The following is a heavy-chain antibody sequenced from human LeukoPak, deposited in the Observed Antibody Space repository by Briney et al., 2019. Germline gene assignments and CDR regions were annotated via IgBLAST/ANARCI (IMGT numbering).Heavy chain of an antibody. CDR1: GFTFSSYS. J-gene: IGHJ3*02. Sequence: GGSLRLSCAASGFTFSSYSMNWVRQAPGKGLEWVSAISGSGGSTYYADSVKGRFTISRDNSKNTLYLQMNSLRAEDTAVYYCAKDQTPYYDILTGYYEGAFDIWGQGTMATVSS. CDR2: ISGSGGST. V-gene: IGHV3-23*01. CDR3: AKDQTPYYDILTGYYEGAFDI. D-gene: IGHD3-9*01.